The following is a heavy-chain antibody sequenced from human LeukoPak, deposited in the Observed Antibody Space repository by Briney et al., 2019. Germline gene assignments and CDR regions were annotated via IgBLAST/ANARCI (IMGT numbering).Heavy chain of an antibody. Sequence: SETLSLTCTVSGGSISSINYYWGWIRQPPGKGLEWIGSIYYSGSTYYNPSLKSRFIISVDTSKNQFSLKESSVTAADTAVYYCAKNGQSGFSFDPWGQGTLVTVSS. D-gene: IGHD3-3*01. CDR2: IYYSGST. V-gene: IGHV4-39*07. J-gene: IGHJ5*02. CDR3: AKNGQSGFSFDP. CDR1: GGSISSINYY.